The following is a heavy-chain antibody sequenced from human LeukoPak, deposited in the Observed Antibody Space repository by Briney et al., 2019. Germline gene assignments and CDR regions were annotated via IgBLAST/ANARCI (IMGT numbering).Heavy chain of an antibody. CDR1: GFTFSDYA. Sequence: GGSLRLSCTTSGFTFSDYAVSWVRQAPGKGLEWIGFIRNKANGGTTEYAASVKGRFTISRDDSKTIAHLQMSSLKTEDTAVYSSRWASGAFDIWGQATMVTVSP. J-gene: IGHJ3*02. CDR3: RWASGAFDI. D-gene: IGHD3-22*01. V-gene: IGHV3-49*04. CDR2: IRNKANGGTT.